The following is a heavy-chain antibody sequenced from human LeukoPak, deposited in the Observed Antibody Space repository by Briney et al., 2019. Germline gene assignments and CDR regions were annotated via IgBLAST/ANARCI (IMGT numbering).Heavy chain of an antibody. D-gene: IGHD6-13*01. CDR3: ARDLPYSSSWESIDY. CDR2: ISTYNGKT. CDR1: GYTFTSYG. Sequence: ASVKVSCKASGYTFTSYGIIWVRQAPGQGLEWMGWISTYNGKTNYAQKTQGRVTMTTDTSTSTAYMELRSLRSDDTAVYYCARDLPYSSSWESIDYWGQGTLVTVSS. V-gene: IGHV1-18*01. J-gene: IGHJ4*02.